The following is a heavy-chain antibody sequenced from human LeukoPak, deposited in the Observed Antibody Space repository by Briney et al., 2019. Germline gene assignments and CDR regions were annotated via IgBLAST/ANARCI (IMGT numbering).Heavy chain of an antibody. CDR3: ARDFPVAYCGGDCSLFDY. CDR1: GGTFSSYA. Sequence: SVKVSCKASGGTFSSYAISWVRQAPGQGLEWMGGIIPIFGTANYAQKFQGRVTITTDESTSTAYMELSSLRSEDTAVYYCARDFPVAYCGGDCSLFDYWGQGTLVTVSS. CDR2: IIPIFGTA. D-gene: IGHD2-21*02. V-gene: IGHV1-69*05. J-gene: IGHJ4*02.